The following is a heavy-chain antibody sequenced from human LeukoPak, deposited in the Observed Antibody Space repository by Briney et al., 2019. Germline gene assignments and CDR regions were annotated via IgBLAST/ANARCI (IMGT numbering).Heavy chain of an antibody. CDR2: INPNSGGT. CDR3: ARDKGYCSGCSCSRGWFDP. V-gene: IGHV1-2*02. D-gene: IGHD2-15*01. J-gene: IGHJ5*02. CDR1: GYTFTGYY. Sequence: ASVKVSCKASGYTFTGYYMHWVRQAPGQGLEWMGWINPNSGGTNYAQKFQGRVTMTRDTSISTAYMELSRLRSDDTAVYYCARDKGYCSGCSCSRGWFDPWGQGTLVTVSS.